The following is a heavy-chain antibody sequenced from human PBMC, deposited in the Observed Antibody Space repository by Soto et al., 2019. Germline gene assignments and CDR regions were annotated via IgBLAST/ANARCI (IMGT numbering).Heavy chain of an antibody. V-gene: IGHV5-51*01. Sequence: GESLKISCKGSGYSFTSYWIGWVRQMPVKGLEWMGIIYPGDSDTRYSPSFQGQVTISADKSISTAYLQWSSLKASDTAIYYCARTASAGKYYYGVDVCGQGTTVTVS. J-gene: IGHJ6*02. D-gene: IGHD6-13*01. CDR3: ARTASAGKYYYGVDV. CDR1: GYSFTSYW. CDR2: IYPGDSDT.